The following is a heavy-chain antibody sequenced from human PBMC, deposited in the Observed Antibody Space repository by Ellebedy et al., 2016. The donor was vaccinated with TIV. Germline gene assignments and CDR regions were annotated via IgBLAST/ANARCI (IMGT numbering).Heavy chain of an antibody. CDR2: ISSSGSTI. J-gene: IGHJ4*02. CDR3: ARVDYDFWSGYVYYFDY. D-gene: IGHD3-3*01. CDR1: GFTFSDYY. V-gene: IGHV3-11*01. Sequence: GGSLRLXCAASGFTFSDYYMSWIRQAPGKGLEWVSYISSSGSTIYYADSVKGRFTISRDNAKNSLYLQMNSLRAEDTAVYYCARVDYDFWSGYVYYFDYWGQGTLVTVSS.